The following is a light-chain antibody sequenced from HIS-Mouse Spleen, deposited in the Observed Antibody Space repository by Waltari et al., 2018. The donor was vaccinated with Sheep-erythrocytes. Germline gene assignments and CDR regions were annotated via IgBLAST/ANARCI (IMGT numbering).Light chain of an antibody. CDR3: HVCDSSSDHYV. V-gene: IGLV3-21*03. J-gene: IGLJ1*01. Sequence: SYVLTKPPSVSVAPGKTARIPCGGKNIGSKSVHWSQQKRSQAPQLFVYDKNDRAPGIPERFSGANSRNTATLTSSRGRAGDEAYYYCHVCDSSSDHYVFGTGTNVTVL. CDR1: NIGSKS. CDR2: DKN.